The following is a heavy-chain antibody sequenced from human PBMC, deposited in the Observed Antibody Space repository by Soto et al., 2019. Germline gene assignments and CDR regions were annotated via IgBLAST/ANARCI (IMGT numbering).Heavy chain of an antibody. CDR1: GFTFSTYS. D-gene: IGHD2-2*02. CDR3: AREYTAWPLAYGLDV. V-gene: IGHV3-21*02. J-gene: IGHJ6*02. Sequence: EVQLVESGGGLVKPGGSLRLSCVGSGFTFSTYSINWVHQAPGKGLEWVSSISSRSDIYYADSVKGRFTISRDNAKNSVYLQMNSLRAEDTAVYYCAREYTAWPLAYGLDVWGQGTTVTVSS. CDR2: ISSRSDI.